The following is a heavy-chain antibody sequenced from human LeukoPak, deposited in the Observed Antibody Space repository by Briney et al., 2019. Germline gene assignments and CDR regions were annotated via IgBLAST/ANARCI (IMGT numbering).Heavy chain of an antibody. CDR3: ARGGWSGYPNDAFDI. V-gene: IGHV4-39*07. J-gene: IGHJ3*02. CDR1: GGSISSSSYY. D-gene: IGHD3-3*01. CDR2: IYYSGST. Sequence: SETQSLTCTVSGGSISSSSYYWSWIRQPPGKGLEWIGSIYYSGSTYYNPSLKSRVTISVDTSKNQFSLKLSSVTAADTAVYYCARGGWSGYPNDAFDIWGQGTMVTVSS.